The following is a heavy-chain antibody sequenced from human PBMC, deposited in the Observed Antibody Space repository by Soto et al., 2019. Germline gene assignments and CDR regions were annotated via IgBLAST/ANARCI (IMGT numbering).Heavy chain of an antibody. D-gene: IGHD3-10*01. CDR1: GFTFSSST. CDR3: ARDIGEMSAV. Sequence: GGSLRLSCTGSGFTFSSSTMTWVRQGPGKGLEWVSSISSSSSYIYFADSLKGRFTISRDNAKNSLYLLMNSLRAEDTVVYYCARDIGEMSAVWGQGTQVTVSS. CDR2: ISSSSSYI. V-gene: IGHV3-21*06. J-gene: IGHJ4*02.